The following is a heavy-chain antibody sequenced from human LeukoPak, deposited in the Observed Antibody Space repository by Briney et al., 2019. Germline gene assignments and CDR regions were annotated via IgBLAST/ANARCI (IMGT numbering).Heavy chain of an antibody. CDR3: ARDRRYYGSGSSFDY. CDR2: ISSSSSTI. CDR1: GFTFRSYE. Sequence: GGSLRLSCAASGFTFRSYEMTWVRQAPGKGLEWVSYISSSSSTIYYADSVRGRFTISRDNAKNSLYLQMNSLRDEDTAVYYCARDRRYYGSGSSFDYWGQGTLVTVSS. J-gene: IGHJ4*02. D-gene: IGHD3-10*01. V-gene: IGHV3-48*02.